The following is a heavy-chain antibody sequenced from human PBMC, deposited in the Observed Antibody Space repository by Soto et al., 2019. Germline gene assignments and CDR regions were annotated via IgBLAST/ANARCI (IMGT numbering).Heavy chain of an antibody. CDR2: ISGSDGST. Sequence: EVQLLESGGGLVQPGGSLRLSCAASGFTFNNYAMTWVRQAPGKGLEWVSTISGSDGSTYYADSVKGRFTISRDNSKNALYLKMSSLRAEDTALYYCVKDWTGDTCPCMDVWGQGTTVTVSS. CDR3: VKDWTGDTCPCMDV. J-gene: IGHJ6*01. V-gene: IGHV3-23*01. D-gene: IGHD2-8*02. CDR1: GFTFNNYA.